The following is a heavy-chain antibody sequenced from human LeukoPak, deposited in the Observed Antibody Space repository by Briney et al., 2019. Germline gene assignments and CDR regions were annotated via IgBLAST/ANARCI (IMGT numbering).Heavy chain of an antibody. J-gene: IGHJ6*03. CDR3: ARESSSSRYFMDV. V-gene: IGHV4-31*03. CDR2: IYYSGST. CDR1: GGSISSGGYY. Sequence: PSQTLSLTCTVSGGSISSGGYYWSWIRQHPGKGLEWIGYIYYSGSTYYNPSLKSRVTISMDTSGSQFSLKVTSLTAADSAVYFCARESSSSRYFMDVWGRGTTVTVSS. D-gene: IGHD6-6*01.